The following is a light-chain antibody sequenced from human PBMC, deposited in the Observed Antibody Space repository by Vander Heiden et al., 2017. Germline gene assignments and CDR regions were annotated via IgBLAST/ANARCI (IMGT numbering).Light chain of an antibody. Sequence: EIVMTQSPATLSVSPGERATRSCRPSQSVSSDLAWYQQKPGQAPRLLIYGASTRATGIPARFSGSGSGTEFTLTISSLQSEDFAVYYCQQYNNWPPWTFGQGTKVEIK. CDR1: QSVSSD. CDR2: GAS. J-gene: IGKJ1*01. CDR3: QQYNNWPPWT. V-gene: IGKV3-15*01.